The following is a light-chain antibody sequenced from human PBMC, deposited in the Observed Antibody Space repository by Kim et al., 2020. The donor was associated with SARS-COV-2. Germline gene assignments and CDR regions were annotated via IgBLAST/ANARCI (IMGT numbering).Light chain of an antibody. J-gene: IGLJ3*02. CDR1: SGHSNYA. CDR2: INSDGSH. Sequence: QPVLTQSPSASASLGASVKLTCTLTSGHSNYAIAWHQQQPQKGPRHLMKINSDGSHSKGDGIPDRFSGSSSGAERYLTISSLQSEDEADYYCQTWGPGFQVFGGGTKLTVL. V-gene: IGLV4-69*01. CDR3: QTWGPGFQV.